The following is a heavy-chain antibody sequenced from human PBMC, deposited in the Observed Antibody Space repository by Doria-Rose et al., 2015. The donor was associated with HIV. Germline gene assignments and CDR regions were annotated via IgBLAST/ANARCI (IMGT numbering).Heavy chain of an antibody. CDR3: ARIKSSRWYHKYYFDF. D-gene: IGHD6-13*01. Sequence: QESGPVLVKPTETLTLTCTVSGVSLSSPGMGVSWIRQPPGKALEWLANTFSDDERSYKTSLISRLTISRGTSKSQVVLTMTDTDPVDTATYYCARIKSSRWYHKYYFDFWGQGTLVIVSA. J-gene: IGHJ4*02. CDR2: TFSDDER. CDR1: GVSLSSPGMG. V-gene: IGHV2-26*01.